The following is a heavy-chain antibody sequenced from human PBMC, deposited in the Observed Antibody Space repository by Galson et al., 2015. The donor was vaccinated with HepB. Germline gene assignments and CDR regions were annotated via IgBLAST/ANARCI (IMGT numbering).Heavy chain of an antibody. J-gene: IGHJ4*02. CDR3: ARAPMRGYYDGSGYYSIDY. Sequence: SVKVSCKASGYTFTRYGINWVRQAPGQGLEWMGWISGYNGNANSAQKLQGRVTMTTDTSTSTAYMELRSLRSDDTAVYYCARAPMRGYYDGSGYYSIDYWGQGTLVTVSS. CDR2: ISGYNGNA. V-gene: IGHV1-18*01. CDR1: GYTFTRYG. D-gene: IGHD3-22*01.